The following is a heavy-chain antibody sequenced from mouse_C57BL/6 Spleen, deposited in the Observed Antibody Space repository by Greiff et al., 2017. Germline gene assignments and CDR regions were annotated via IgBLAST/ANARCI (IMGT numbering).Heavy chain of an antibody. CDR2: IYPGDGDT. D-gene: IGHD2-1*01. V-gene: IGHV1-80*01. Sequence: QVQLQQSGAELVKPGASVKISCKASGYAFSSYWMNWVKQRPGKGLEWIGQIYPGDGDTNYNGKFKGKATLTADKSSSTAYMQLSSLTSEDSAVYFCAREDYGNFLGYFDGWGTGTTVTVSS. J-gene: IGHJ1*03. CDR1: GYAFSSYW. CDR3: AREDYGNFLGYFDG.